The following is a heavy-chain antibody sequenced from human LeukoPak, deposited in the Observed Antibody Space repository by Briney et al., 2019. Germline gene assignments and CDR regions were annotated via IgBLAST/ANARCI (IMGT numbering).Heavy chain of an antibody. V-gene: IGHV3-30*03. D-gene: IGHD4-17*01. CDR3: ARGKIGYYYGDYDGY. Sequence: GGSLRLSCAASGFTFNSYGMHWVRQAPGKGLEWVAVISYDETDKYYADSVKGRFTISRDNAKNSLYLQMNSLRDEDTAVYYCARGKIGYYYGDYDGYWGQGTLVTVSS. CDR1: GFTFNSYG. J-gene: IGHJ4*02. CDR2: ISYDETDK.